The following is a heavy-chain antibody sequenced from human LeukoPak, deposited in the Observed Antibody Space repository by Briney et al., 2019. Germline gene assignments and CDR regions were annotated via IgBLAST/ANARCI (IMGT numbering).Heavy chain of an antibody. CDR3: ARQRSGSYFGWFDP. CDR2: IYYSATT. Sequence: SETLSLTCTVSGGSISSSSYYWGWIRQPPGKGLEWIGSIYYSATTYYDPSLKSRVTISVDTSKNQGSLKLSSVTAADTAVYYCARQRSGSYFGWFDPWGQGTLVTVSS. CDR1: GGSISSSSYY. V-gene: IGHV4-39*01. J-gene: IGHJ5*02. D-gene: IGHD1-26*01.